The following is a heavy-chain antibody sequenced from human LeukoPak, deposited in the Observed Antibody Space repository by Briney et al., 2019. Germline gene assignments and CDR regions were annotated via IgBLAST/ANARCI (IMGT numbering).Heavy chain of an antibody. Sequence: KPSETLSLTCTVSGGSISSGGYYWSWIRQHPGKGLEWIGYIFYSGSTYYNPSLKSRVTISVDTSKNQFSLKLSSVTAADTAVYYCASGRGREYQLANTWGQGTLVTVSS. CDR1: GGSISSGGYY. J-gene: IGHJ5*02. CDR3: ASGRGREYQLANT. CDR2: IFYSGST. D-gene: IGHD2-2*01. V-gene: IGHV4-31*02.